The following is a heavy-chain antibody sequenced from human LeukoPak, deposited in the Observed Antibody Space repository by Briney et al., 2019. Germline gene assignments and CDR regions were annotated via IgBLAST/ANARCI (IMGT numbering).Heavy chain of an antibody. V-gene: IGHV4-34*01. D-gene: IGHD3-22*01. CDR3: ARVVIADYYDSSGYYNYFDY. CDR1: GGSFSGYY. Sequence: PSETLSLTCAVYGGSFSGYYWSWLRQPPGKGLEWIGEINHSGSTNYNPSLKSRVTISVDTSKNQFSLKLSSVTAADTAVYYCARVVIADYYDSSGYYNYFDYWGQGTLVTVSS. J-gene: IGHJ4*02. CDR2: INHSGST.